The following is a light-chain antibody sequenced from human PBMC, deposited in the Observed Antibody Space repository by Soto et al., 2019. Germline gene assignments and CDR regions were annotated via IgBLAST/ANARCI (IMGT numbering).Light chain of an antibody. CDR2: GAS. V-gene: IGKV3-20*01. Sequence: EILVTLSPATLSVSPGERATLSCRASQSVSNNYLAWYQQKPGQAPRLLIYGASNRATGIPDRFSGSGSGTDFTLTISRLEPEDFAVYYCQQYGSSGTFGQGTKVDI. CDR3: QQYGSSGT. J-gene: IGKJ1*01. CDR1: QSVSNNY.